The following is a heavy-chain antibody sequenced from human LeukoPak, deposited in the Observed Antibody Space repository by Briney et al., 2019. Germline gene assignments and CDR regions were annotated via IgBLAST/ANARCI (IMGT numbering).Heavy chain of an antibody. J-gene: IGHJ4*02. V-gene: IGHV3-48*01. D-gene: IGHD4/OR15-4a*01. CDR1: GFTFSSYS. CDR2: ISSSSSTM. CDR3: ARRAGAYSHPYDY. Sequence: GGSLRLSCAASGFTFSSYSMNWVRQAPGKGLEWVSYISSSSSTMYYVDSVKGRFTISRDNSKNTLYLQMNSLRAEDTAVYYCARRAGAYSHPYDYWGQGTLVTVSS.